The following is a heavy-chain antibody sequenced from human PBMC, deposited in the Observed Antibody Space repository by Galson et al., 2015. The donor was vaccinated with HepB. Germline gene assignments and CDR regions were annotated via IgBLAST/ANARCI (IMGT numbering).Heavy chain of an antibody. Sequence: SVKVSCKASGDTFSNYAVSWVRQAPGQGLEWMGGIIPIFATPKYAQKFQGRVTITADQSTNTAYVELNSLRSDDTAVYYWARGPDIVVLNWFDPWGQGTLVTVSS. CDR3: ARGPDIVVLNWFDP. V-gene: IGHV1-69*13. CDR1: GDTFSNYA. D-gene: IGHD2-15*01. CDR2: IIPIFATP. J-gene: IGHJ5*02.